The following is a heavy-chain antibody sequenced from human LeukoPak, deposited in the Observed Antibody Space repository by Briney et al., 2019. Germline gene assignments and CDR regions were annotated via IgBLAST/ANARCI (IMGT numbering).Heavy chain of an antibody. V-gene: IGHV1-3*01. Sequence: ASVKVSCKASGDTFTSYAMHWVRQAPGQRLEWMGWINAGNGNTKYSQKFQGRVTITRDTSASTAYMELSSLRSEDTAVYYCARERTIRWYASGTPNWFDPWGQGTLVTVSS. CDR2: INAGNGNT. D-gene: IGHD3-10*01. J-gene: IGHJ5*02. CDR1: GDTFTSYA. CDR3: ARERTIRWYASGTPNWFDP.